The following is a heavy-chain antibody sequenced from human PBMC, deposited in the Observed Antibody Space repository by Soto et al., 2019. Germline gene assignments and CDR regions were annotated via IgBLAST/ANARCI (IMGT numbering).Heavy chain of an antibody. D-gene: IGHD5-18*01. CDR3: ARDLPDTAMPDYYYYGMDV. J-gene: IGHJ6*02. CDR1: GGSISSGGYY. Sequence: SETLSLTCTVSGGSISSGGYYWSWIRQHPGKGLEWIGYIYYSGSTYYNPPLKSRVTISVDTSKNQFSLKLSSVTAADTAVYYCARDLPDTAMPDYYYYGMDVWGQGTTVTVSS. V-gene: IGHV4-31*03. CDR2: IYYSGST.